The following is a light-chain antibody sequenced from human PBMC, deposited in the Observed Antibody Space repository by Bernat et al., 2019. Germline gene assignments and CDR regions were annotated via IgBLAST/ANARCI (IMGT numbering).Light chain of an antibody. Sequence: EIVLTQSPGTLSLSPGERATLSCRASHSVSSSYLAWYHQKPGQAPRLLIYGACTRATGIPDRFSGSGSGTDFTLTISRLEPEDFAVYYCQQYGSSPFTFGPGTKVDIK. CDR2: GAC. J-gene: IGKJ3*01. CDR3: QQYGSSPFT. CDR1: HSVSSSY. V-gene: IGKV3-20*01.